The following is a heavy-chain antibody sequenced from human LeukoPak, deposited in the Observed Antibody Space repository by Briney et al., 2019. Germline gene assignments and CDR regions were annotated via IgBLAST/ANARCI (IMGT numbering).Heavy chain of an antibody. Sequence: SETLSLTCTVSGGSISSYYWSWIRQPAGKGLEWIGRIYTSGSTNYNPSLKSRVTMSVDTSKNQFSLKLSSVTAADTAVYYCARDKLEEQLNWFGPWGQGTLVTVSS. J-gene: IGHJ5*02. CDR1: GGSISSYY. CDR3: ARDKLEEQLNWFGP. V-gene: IGHV4-4*07. D-gene: IGHD6-13*01. CDR2: IYTSGST.